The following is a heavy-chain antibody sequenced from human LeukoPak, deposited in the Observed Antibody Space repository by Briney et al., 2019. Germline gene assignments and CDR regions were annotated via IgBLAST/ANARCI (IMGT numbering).Heavy chain of an antibody. Sequence: PGGSLRLSCAASGFTFSSYWMHWVRQTPGKGLIYISRINNDGSSANYADSVRGRFTISRDNAKNSLYLQMNSLRVEDTAMYYCARDNWDLPLGYWGQGALVTVSS. J-gene: IGHJ4*02. CDR2: INNDGSSA. V-gene: IGHV3-74*01. D-gene: IGHD7-27*01. CDR3: ARDNWDLPLGY. CDR1: GFTFSSYW.